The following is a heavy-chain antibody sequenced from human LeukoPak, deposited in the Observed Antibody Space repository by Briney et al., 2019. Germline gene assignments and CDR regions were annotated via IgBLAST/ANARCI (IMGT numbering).Heavy chain of an antibody. CDR3: ARDRGRNSFDY. Sequence: GGSLRLSCAASGFIFNSYGMHWVRQAPGKGLEWVAFIRYDGSNKYYADSVKGRFTISRDNAKNSLYLQLTSLRAEDTALYYCARDRGRNSFDYWGQGTLVSVSS. CDR2: IRYDGSNK. CDR1: GFIFNSYG. J-gene: IGHJ4*02. D-gene: IGHD1-14*01. V-gene: IGHV3-30*02.